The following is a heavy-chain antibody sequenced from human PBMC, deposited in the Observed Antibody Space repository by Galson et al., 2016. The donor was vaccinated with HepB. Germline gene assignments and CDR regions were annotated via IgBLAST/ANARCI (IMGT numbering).Heavy chain of an antibody. CDR1: GYNFTNYW. D-gene: IGHD2-15*01. Sequence: QSGAEVKKPGESLKISCKGSGYNFTNYWIGWVRQMPGKGLEWMGIIDPGDSDTRYSPSFQGQVAISADKSISTAYLQWSSLRASDTAMYYCARRGYCSGGSCYYDGFDIWGQGTMVTVSS. CDR2: IDPGDSDT. CDR3: ARRGYCSGGSCYYDGFDI. V-gene: IGHV5-51*01. J-gene: IGHJ3*02.